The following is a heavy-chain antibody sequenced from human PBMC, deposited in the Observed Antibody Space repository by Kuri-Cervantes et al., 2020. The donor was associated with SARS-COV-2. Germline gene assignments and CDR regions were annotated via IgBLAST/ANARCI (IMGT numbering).Heavy chain of an antibody. J-gene: IGHJ3*02. CDR2: INPSGGST. D-gene: IGHD3-3*01. CDR1: GYTFTSYY. CDR3: ARDRLRLLGPPHAFDI. V-gene: IGHV1-46*01. Sequence: ASVKVSCKASGYTFTSYYMHWVRQAPGQGLEWMGIINPSGGSTSYAQKFQGRVTMTRDTSTSTAYMELRGLRSDDTAVYYCARDRLRLLGPPHAFDIWGQGTVVTVSS.